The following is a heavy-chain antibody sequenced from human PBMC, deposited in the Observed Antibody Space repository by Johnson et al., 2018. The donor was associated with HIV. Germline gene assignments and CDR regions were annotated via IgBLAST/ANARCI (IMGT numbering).Heavy chain of an antibody. V-gene: IGHV3-30*02. CDR3: ARVSSMIVVLITAGGFDI. Sequence: QVQLVGSGGGVVQPGRSLRLSCAASGFTFSSYGMHWVRQAPGKGLEWVAFIRYDGSNKHYADSVKGRFTISRDNSKNTVSLQMNSLRAEDTAVYYCARVSSMIVVLITAGGFDIWGQGTMVTVSS. J-gene: IGHJ3*02. CDR2: IRYDGSNK. CDR1: GFTFSSYG. D-gene: IGHD3-22*01.